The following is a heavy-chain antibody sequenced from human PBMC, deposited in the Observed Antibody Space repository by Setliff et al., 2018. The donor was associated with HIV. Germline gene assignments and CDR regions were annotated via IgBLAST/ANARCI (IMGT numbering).Heavy chain of an antibody. Sequence: SETLSLTCTVSAGSIRSSTYYWAGLRQPPGKGLERIGTIDYSGSTYYNPSLKSRATISVVTTKNHFSLKLSSVTAAATAVYYCIIAYSVGWLDSMGFDSWGQGTLVTVSS. V-gene: IGHV4-39*01. CDR3: IIAYSVGWLDSMGFDS. J-gene: IGHJ4*02. CDR2: IDYSGST. CDR1: AGSIRSSTYY. D-gene: IGHD6-19*01.